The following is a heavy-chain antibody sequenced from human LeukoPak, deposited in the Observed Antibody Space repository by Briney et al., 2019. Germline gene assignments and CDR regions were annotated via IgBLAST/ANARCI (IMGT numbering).Heavy chain of an antibody. CDR1: GFTFSSYA. Sequence: GGSLRLSCAASGFTFSSYAMSWVRQAPGQGLEWVSGISGSGGSTSYADSVKGRFTISRDNSKNTLYVQMNSLRAEDTAVYYCAKMGSSDYWGQGTLVTVSS. D-gene: IGHD1-26*01. CDR2: ISGSGGST. J-gene: IGHJ4*02. CDR3: AKMGSSDY. V-gene: IGHV3-23*01.